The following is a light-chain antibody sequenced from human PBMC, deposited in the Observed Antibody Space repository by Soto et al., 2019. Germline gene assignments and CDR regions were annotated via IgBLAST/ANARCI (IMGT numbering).Light chain of an antibody. Sequence: IVMTQSPATLSGSPGERATLSCRASQSVSNTLAWYQQRPGQAPRLLIYGASTRATGIPARCSGSGSGTEFTLTRSSLQSEDFAVYYCQQYNNWGWKFGQGNKVELK. J-gene: IGKJ1*01. CDR3: QQYNNWGWK. CDR1: QSVSNT. V-gene: IGKV3-15*01. CDR2: GAS.